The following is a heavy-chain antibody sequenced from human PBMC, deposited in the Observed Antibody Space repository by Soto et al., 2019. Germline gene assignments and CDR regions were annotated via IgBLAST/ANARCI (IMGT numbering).Heavy chain of an antibody. D-gene: IGHD3-16*01. V-gene: IGHV4-39*01. J-gene: IGHJ6*03. CDR2: IYYSGST. Sequence: PSETLSLTCTVSGGSISSSSYYWGWIRQPPGKGLEWIGSIYYSGSTYYNPSLKSRVTISVDTSKNQFSLKLSSVTAADTAVYYCARIVLRSYYYYYYMDVWGQGTTVTVSS. CDR3: ARIVLRSYYYYYYMDV. CDR1: GGSISSSSYY.